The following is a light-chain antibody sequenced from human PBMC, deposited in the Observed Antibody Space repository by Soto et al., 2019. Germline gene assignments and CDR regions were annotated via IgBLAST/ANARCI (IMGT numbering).Light chain of an antibody. J-gene: IGLJ1*01. CDR1: RSNIGNNY. Sequence: QSVLTQPPSVSAAPGQTVTIPCSGSRSNIGNNYVSWYQQFPGAAPKLLIYDSNKRPSGIPERFSASKSGTSATLGITGLRTGDEADYYCGAWDGSLELYLFGTGTKVTVL. V-gene: IGLV1-51*01. CDR3: GAWDGSLELYL. CDR2: DSN.